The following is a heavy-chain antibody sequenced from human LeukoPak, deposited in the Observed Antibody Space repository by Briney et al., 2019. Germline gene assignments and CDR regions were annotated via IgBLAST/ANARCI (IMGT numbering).Heavy chain of an antibody. D-gene: IGHD3-22*01. V-gene: IGHV3-64*01. CDR1: GFTFNSYA. CDR3: ARPSYDSSHFDY. J-gene: IGHJ4*02. Sequence: QPGGSLRLSCAASGFTFNSYAMHWVRQAPGKGLEYVSAISSNGGSTYYANSVKGRFTISRDNSKNTLYLQMGSLRAEDMAVYYCARPSYDSSHFDYWGQGTLVTVSS. CDR2: ISSNGGST.